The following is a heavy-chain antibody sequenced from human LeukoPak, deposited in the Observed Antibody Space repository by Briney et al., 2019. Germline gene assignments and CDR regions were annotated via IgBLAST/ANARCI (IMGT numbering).Heavy chain of an antibody. V-gene: IGHV4-39*01. CDR1: GGSISSSSYY. CDR2: IYYSGST. J-gene: IGHJ4*02. D-gene: IGHD3-22*01. CDR3: ARRHSSGYYSYYFDY. Sequence: KTSDTLSLTCTVSGGSISSSSYYWGWIRQPPGKGLEWIGSIYYSGSTYYNPSLKSRVTISVDTSKNQFSLKLSSVTAADTAVYYCARRHSSGYYSYYFDYWGQGTLVTVSS.